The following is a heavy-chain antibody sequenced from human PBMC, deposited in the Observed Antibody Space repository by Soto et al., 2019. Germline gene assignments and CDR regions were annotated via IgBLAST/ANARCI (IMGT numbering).Heavy chain of an antibody. CDR3: ARESIVVVTASFGAFDI. V-gene: IGHV3-33*01. CDR1: GFTFSSYG. D-gene: IGHD2-21*02. CDR2: IWYDGSNK. Sequence: SLRLSCAASGFTFSSYGMHWVRQAPGKGLEWVAVIWYDGSNKYYADSVKGRFTISRDNSKNTLYLQMNSLRAEDTAVYYCARESIVVVTASFGAFDIWGQGTMVTVS. J-gene: IGHJ3*02.